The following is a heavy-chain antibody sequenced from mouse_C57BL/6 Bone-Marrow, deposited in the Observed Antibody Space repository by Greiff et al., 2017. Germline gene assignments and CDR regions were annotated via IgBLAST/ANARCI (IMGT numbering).Heavy chain of an antibody. D-gene: IGHD2-3*01. J-gene: IGHJ1*03. Sequence: VHVKQSGAELVRPGSSVKLSCKTSGYTFTSYGINWVKQRPGQGLAWIGYIYIGSGCTKYNEKFKGKATLTSDTSSNTAYMQLSSLTSEDSAIYFCASPGWLPNFDVWGTGTTLTVSS. V-gene: IGHV1-58*01. CDR2: IYIGSGCT. CDR3: ASPGWLPNFDV. CDR1: GYTFTSYG.